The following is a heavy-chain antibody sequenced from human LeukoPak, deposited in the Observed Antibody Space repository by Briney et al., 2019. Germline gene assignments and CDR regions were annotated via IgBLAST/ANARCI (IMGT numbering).Heavy chain of an antibody. J-gene: IGHJ4*02. CDR1: GFTFSSYA. Sequence: EGSLRLSCAASGFTFSSYAMSWVRQAPGKGLEWVSAISGSGGSTYYADSVKGRFTISRDNSKNTLYLQMNSLRAEDTAVYYCAKRIVVVKPWPIDYWGQGTLVTVSS. V-gene: IGHV3-23*01. CDR3: AKRIVVVKPWPIDY. D-gene: IGHD3-22*01. CDR2: ISGSGGST.